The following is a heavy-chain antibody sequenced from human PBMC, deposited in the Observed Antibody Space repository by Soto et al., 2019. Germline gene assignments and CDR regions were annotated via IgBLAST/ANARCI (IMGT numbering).Heavy chain of an antibody. J-gene: IGHJ4*02. V-gene: IGHV3-30*18. D-gene: IGHD3-9*01. CDR2: ISYDGSNK. CDR1: GFTFSSYG. CDR3: AKGYDILTGYYYFDY. Sequence: GGSLRLSCAASGFTFSSYGMHWVRQAPGKGLEWVAVISYDGSNKYYADSVKGRFTISRDNSKNTLYLQMNSLRAEDTAVYYCAKGYDILTGYYYFDYWGQGTLVTVSS.